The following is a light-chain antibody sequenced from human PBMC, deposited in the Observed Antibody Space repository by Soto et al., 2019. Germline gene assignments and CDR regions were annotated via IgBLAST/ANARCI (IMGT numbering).Light chain of an antibody. J-gene: IGKJ4*01. CDR2: DAS. CDR3: HQRFSWPLP. Sequence: EIVLTQSAATLSLSTGERATLSCRASQSVSNYLAWYQQKPGQTPRLLIYDASKRATGTPARFTGSGSGTDFTLTISSLEPEDFAVYYCHQRFSWPLPFGGGTKVDIK. V-gene: IGKV3-11*01. CDR1: QSVSNY.